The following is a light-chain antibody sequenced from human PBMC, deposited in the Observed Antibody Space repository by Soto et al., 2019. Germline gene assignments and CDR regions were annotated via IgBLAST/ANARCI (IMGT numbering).Light chain of an antibody. Sequence: QSALTQPRSVSGSPGHSVTISCTGTSSDVGGYNYVPWYQQHPGKAPKLMIYDVTKRPSGVPDRFSGSKSGNTASLTISGLQAGDEADYHCCSYAGSYTLLFGGGTKLTVL. CDR1: SSDVGGYNY. V-gene: IGLV2-11*01. CDR3: CSYAGSYTLL. J-gene: IGLJ2*01. CDR2: DVT.